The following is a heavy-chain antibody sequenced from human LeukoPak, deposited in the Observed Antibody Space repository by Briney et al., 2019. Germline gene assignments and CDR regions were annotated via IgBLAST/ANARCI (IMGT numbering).Heavy chain of an antibody. J-gene: IGHJ4*02. D-gene: IGHD6-13*01. CDR1: GGSFSGYY. CDR2: INHSGST. CDR3: ARSGIAAADFDY. Sequence: SETLSLTCAVYGGSFSGYYWSWIRQPPGKGLEWIGEINHSGSTNYNPSPKSRVTISVDTSKNQFSLKLSSVTAADTAVYYCARSGIAAADFDYWGQGTLVTVSS. V-gene: IGHV4-34*01.